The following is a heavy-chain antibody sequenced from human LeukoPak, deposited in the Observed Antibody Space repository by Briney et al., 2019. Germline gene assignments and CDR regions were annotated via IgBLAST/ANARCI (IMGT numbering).Heavy chain of an antibody. Sequence: ASMKVSCKASGYTFTSYGISWVRQAPGQGLEWMGWISAYNGNTNYAQKLQGRVTMTTDTSTSTAYMELRSLRSDDTAVYYCARDVPYYYDSSGYPDYWGQGTLVTVSS. CDR1: GYTFTSYG. CDR3: ARDVPYYYDSSGYPDY. V-gene: IGHV1-18*01. J-gene: IGHJ4*02. D-gene: IGHD3-22*01. CDR2: ISAYNGNT.